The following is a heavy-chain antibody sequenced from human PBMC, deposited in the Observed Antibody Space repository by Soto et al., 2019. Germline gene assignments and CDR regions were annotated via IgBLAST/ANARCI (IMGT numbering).Heavy chain of an antibody. CDR2: AYYSGDT. V-gene: IGHV4-59*01. Sequence: ETLSRTCRVSGVSISRDYWSWIRQPPGKGLEWIGYAYYSGDTGYNPSLQSRVTMALDTSKNQVSLKLTSVTAADTAVYYCARDRSTYAGGGTGEVKENWFDPWGQGAPVTVSS. CDR1: GVSISRDY. CDR3: ARDRSTYAGGGTGEVKENWFDP. J-gene: IGHJ5*02. D-gene: IGHD2-2*01.